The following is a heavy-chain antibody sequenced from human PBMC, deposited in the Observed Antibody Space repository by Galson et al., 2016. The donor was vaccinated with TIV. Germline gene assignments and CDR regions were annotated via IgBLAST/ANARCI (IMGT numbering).Heavy chain of an antibody. CDR1: GYMFTTYG. CDR3: AKAGAVLRYFDWLFDAFDI. CDR2: IYAGNT. J-gene: IGHJ3*02. V-gene: IGHV1-3*01. D-gene: IGHD3-9*01. Sequence: SVKVSCKASGYMFTTYGMHWVRQAPGQRLEWMGWIYAGNTKYSQKFQGRVSISRDTSASTTYMKLSSLRSDDTAVYYCAKAGAVLRYFDWLFDAFDIWGQGTMVAVSS.